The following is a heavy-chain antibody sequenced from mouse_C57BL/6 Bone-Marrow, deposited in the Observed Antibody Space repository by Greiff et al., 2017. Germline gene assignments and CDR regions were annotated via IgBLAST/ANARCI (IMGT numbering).Heavy chain of an antibody. D-gene: IGHD2-1*01. CDR3: ARNGIYYGNPFAY. Sequence: VQRVESGPGLVQPSQSLSITCTVSGFSLTSYGVHWVRQSPGKGLEWLGVIWSGGSTDYNAAFISRLSISKDNSKSQVFFKMNSLQADDTAIYYCARNGIYYGNPFAYWGQGTLVTVSA. CDR2: IWSGGST. J-gene: IGHJ3*01. CDR1: GFSLTSYG. V-gene: IGHV2-2*01.